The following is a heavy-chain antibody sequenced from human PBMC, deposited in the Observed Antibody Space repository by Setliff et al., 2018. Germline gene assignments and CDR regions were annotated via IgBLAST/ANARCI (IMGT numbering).Heavy chain of an antibody. CDR3: ARGLRQNRSNSDVFDI. J-gene: IGHJ3*02. CDR2: MNPNSGNT. D-gene: IGHD4-4*01. Sequence: ASVKVSCKASGYTLTNYDINWLRQAAGQGLEWMGWMNPNSGNTGYAQKFQGRVTMTRNTSISTVYMELSSLRYEDMAVYYCARGLRQNRSNSDVFDIWGQGQWSPSPQ. V-gene: IGHV1-8*02. CDR1: GYTLTNYD.